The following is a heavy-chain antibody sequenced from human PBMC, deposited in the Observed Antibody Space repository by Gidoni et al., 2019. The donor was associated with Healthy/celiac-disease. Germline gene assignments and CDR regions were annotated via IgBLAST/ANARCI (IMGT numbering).Heavy chain of an antibody. J-gene: IGHJ5*02. Sequence: EVQLVESGGGLVKPGGSLRLSCAASGFTFSSYSMNWVRQAPGKGLEWVSSISSSSSYIYYADSVKGRFTISRDNAKNSLYLQMNSLRAEDTAVYYCARDRDTIFGRMGFDPWGQGTLVTVSS. CDR1: GFTFSSYS. V-gene: IGHV3-21*01. CDR3: ARDRDTIFGRMGFDP. CDR2: ISSSSSYI. D-gene: IGHD3-3*01.